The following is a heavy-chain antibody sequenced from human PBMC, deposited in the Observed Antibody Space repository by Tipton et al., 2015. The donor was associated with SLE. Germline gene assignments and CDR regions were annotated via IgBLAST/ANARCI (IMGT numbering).Heavy chain of an antibody. V-gene: IGHV3-66*01. Sequence: GSLRLSCAASGFTFDDYGMSWVRQAPGKGLEWVSVIYSGGSTYYADSVKGRFTISRDNSKNTLYLQMNSLRAEDTAVYYCASTTVRDYWGQGTLVTVSS. CDR2: IYSGGST. CDR1: GFTFDDYG. D-gene: IGHD4-17*01. J-gene: IGHJ4*02. CDR3: ASTTVRDY.